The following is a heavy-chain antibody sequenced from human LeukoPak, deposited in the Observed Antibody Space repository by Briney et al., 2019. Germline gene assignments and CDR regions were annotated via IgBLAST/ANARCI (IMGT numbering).Heavy chain of an antibody. D-gene: IGHD5-24*01. CDR2: IHYSGRI. V-gene: IGHV4-34*01. Sequence: PSETLSLTCAVYGGSFSGYYWTWLRQPPGKGLEWIGEIHYSGRINYNPSLKSRVTISADTSNNHFSLKMNSVIAADTAVYYCSRGTDAYKCGNSWGQGTLVTVSS. CDR1: GGSFSGYY. J-gene: IGHJ4*02. CDR3: SRGTDAYKCGNS.